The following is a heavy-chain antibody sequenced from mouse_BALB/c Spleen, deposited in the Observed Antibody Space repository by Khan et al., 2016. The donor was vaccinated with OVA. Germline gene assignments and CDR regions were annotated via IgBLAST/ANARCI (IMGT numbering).Heavy chain of an antibody. CDR1: GDSITTGY. V-gene: IGHV3-8*02. J-gene: IGHJ3*01. CDR2: IIYTGYT. D-gene: IGHD2-14*01. Sequence: EVQLQESGPSLVKPSQTLSLTCSVTGDSITTGYWNWIRKFPGNNLEYMGYIIYTGYTYYNPPLKSRITITRHTSNNQYYLQLNSVTDEDTATYYCARSTYRYAFVYWGQGTLVTVSA. CDR3: ARSTYRYAFVY.